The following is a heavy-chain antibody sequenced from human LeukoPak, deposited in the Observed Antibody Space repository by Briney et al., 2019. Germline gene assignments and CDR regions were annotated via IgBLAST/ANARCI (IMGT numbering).Heavy chain of an antibody. CDR1: GMTFSDYG. J-gene: IGHJ4*02. V-gene: IGHV3-30*02. CDR3: AKGSCTGTSCYSGLD. CDR2: IRYDATKK. D-gene: IGHD2-2*01. Sequence: GGSLRLSCVASGMTFSDYGMHWVRQAPGKGLEWVAFIRYDATKKYYADSVKGRFTISRDNSKNTLSLQMDSLRPDDTAVYYCAKGSCTGTSCYSGLDWGQGTLVTVSS.